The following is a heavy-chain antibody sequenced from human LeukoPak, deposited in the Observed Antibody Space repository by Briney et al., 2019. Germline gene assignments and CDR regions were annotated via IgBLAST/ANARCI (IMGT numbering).Heavy chain of an antibody. D-gene: IGHD5-24*01. CDR3: ARAPFRDGYKSLGAFDI. Sequence: GGSLRLSCAASGFTVSSNYMSWVRQAPGKGLECVSVIYSGGSTYYADSVKGRFTISRDNSKNTLYLQMNSLRAEDTAVYYCARAPFRDGYKSLGAFDIWGQGTMVTVSS. V-gene: IGHV3-53*01. CDR2: IYSGGST. J-gene: IGHJ3*02. CDR1: GFTVSSNY.